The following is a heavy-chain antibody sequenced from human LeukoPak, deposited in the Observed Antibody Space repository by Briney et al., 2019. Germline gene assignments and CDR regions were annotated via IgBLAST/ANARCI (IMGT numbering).Heavy chain of an antibody. CDR2: LSGSGGST. J-gene: IGHJ4*02. D-gene: IGHD3-10*01. CDR1: GFTFGNYA. CDR3: ARDGGSGSYYKSFDY. Sequence: GGSLRLSCAASGFTFGNYAMNWVRQAPGKGLEWVSSLSGSGGSTYYADSVKGRFTISRDNAKNSLYLQMNSLRAEDTAVYYCARDGGSGSYYKSFDYWGQGTLVTVSS. V-gene: IGHV3-23*01.